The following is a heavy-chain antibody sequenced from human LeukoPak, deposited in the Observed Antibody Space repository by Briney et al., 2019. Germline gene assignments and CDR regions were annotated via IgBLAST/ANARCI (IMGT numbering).Heavy chain of an antibody. CDR3: AKIPRKTFDY. CDR2: ITGSDDRT. V-gene: IGHV3-23*01. CDR1: GFTFSSAA. Sequence: GGSLRLSCVASGFTFSSAAMTWVRQAPGKGLEWVSTITGSDDRTYYADSVKGRFTISRDYSKNTLHLQMNSLRVEDTAIYYCAKIPRKTFDYWGQGTLVTVSS. J-gene: IGHJ4*02.